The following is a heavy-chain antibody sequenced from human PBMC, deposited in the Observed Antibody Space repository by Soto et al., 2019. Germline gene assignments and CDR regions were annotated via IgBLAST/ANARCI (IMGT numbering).Heavy chain of an antibody. Sequence: PSETLSLTCAVSGGSSSSGGYSWIWIRQPPGKGLGWIGYIYHSGSTYYNPSLKSRVAISVDRSKNQFSLKLSSVTAADTAVYYCARSITGTTFDPWGQGTLVTVSS. CDR2: IYHSGST. CDR3: ARSITGTTFDP. D-gene: IGHD1-7*01. CDR1: GGSSSSGGYS. V-gene: IGHV4-30-2*01. J-gene: IGHJ5*02.